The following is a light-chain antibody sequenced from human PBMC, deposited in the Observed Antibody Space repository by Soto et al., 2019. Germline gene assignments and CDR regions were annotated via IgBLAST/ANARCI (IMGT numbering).Light chain of an antibody. CDR3: RPYDSKLTVYV. Sequence: QSVLTQPPSVSGAPGQTVTISCTGSNSNIGAGFDVHWYYQVPGTAPKLLVSVKHNRPSGVPGRLSASKSGTSASLAITGPQGGEGAYFFARPYDSKLTVYVLGSGTRVTAL. CDR2: VKH. CDR1: NSNIGAGFD. V-gene: IGLV1-40*01. J-gene: IGLJ1*01.